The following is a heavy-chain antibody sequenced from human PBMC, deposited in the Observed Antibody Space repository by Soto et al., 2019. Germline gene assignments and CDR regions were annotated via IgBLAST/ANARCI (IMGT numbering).Heavy chain of an antibody. CDR1: GFTLRSYA. J-gene: IGHJ5*02. CDR3: ARIPIPARVAWFDP. V-gene: IGHV3-30-3*01. Sequence: QVQMVESGGGVVQPGRSLRLSCGASGFTLRSYAMHWVRQAPGKVLEWVAVISCDGGNKFYANTVKGRFTISRDNSRDTLYLQMGSLRTEDTAVYFCARIPIPARVAWFDPWCQGTLVTVSS. CDR2: ISCDGGNK. D-gene: IGHD6-6*01.